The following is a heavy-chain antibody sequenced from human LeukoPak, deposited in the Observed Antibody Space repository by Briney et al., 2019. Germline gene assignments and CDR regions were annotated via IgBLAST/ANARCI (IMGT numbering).Heavy chain of an antibody. CDR3: ARESRYYDSSGYYRAGMDV. V-gene: IGHV4-31*03. J-gene: IGHJ6*02. CDR1: GGSISSGGYY. CDR2: IYYSGST. D-gene: IGHD3-22*01. Sequence: SETLSLTCTVSGGSISSGGYYWSWIRQHPGKGLEWIGYIYYSGSTYYNPSLKSRVTISVDTSKNQFSLKLSSVTAADTAVYYCARESRYYDSSGYYRAGMDVWGQGTTVTVSS.